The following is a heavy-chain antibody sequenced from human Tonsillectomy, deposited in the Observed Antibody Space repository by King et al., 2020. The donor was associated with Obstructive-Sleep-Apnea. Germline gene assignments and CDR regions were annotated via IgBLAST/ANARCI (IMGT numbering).Heavy chain of an antibody. J-gene: IGHJ3*01. D-gene: IGHD3-9*01. Sequence: VQLQESGPGLVKPSETLSLTCTVSGGSISSDYWSWIRQPPGKGPEWIGYIYYSGSTNYYNPSLKSRVTISVDTSNNQFSLKLSSVTAADTAVYYCARYGVDILTGYYRNDLWGQGTMVTVSS. CDR1: GGSISSDY. CDR3: ARYGVDILTGYYRNDL. V-gene: IGHV4-59*08. CDR2: IYYSGST.